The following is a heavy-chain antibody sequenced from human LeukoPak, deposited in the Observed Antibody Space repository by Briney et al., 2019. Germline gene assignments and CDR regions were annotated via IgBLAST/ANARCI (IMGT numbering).Heavy chain of an antibody. CDR3: AREDIVVVPAAIRHYYYYYMDV. Sequence: ASVKVSCKASGYTFTSYGISWVRQAPGQGLEWMGWISAYNGNTNYAQKLQGRVTMTTDTSTSPAYMELRSLRSDDTAVYYCAREDIVVVPAAIRHYYYYYMDVWGKGTTVTVSS. D-gene: IGHD2-2*01. J-gene: IGHJ6*03. CDR1: GYTFTSYG. V-gene: IGHV1-18*01. CDR2: ISAYNGNT.